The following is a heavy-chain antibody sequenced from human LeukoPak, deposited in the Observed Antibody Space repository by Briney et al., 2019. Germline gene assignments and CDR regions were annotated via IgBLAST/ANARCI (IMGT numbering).Heavy chain of an antibody. D-gene: IGHD5-18*01. J-gene: IGHJ4*02. CDR2: IYTSGST. Sequence: PSETLSLTCTVSGGSISSGSYYWSWIRQPAGTGLEWIGRIYTSGSTNYNPSLKSRVTISVDTSKNQFSLKLSSVTAADTAVYYCARELTKDTAMVNDYWGQGTLVTVSS. CDR3: ARELTKDTAMVNDY. V-gene: IGHV4-61*02. CDR1: GGSISSGSYY.